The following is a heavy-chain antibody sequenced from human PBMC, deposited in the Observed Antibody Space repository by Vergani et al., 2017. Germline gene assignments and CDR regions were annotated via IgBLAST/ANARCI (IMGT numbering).Heavy chain of an antibody. CDR1: GFTFINAW. D-gene: IGHD4-17*01. J-gene: IGHJ4*02. CDR3: AKDTRRGGDYVSVEFDY. CDR2: IKSKTDGGTT. Sequence: EVQLVESGGGLVKPGGSLRLSCAASGFTFINAWMTWVRQAPGKGLEWVGRIKSKTDGGTTYYAAPVKGKFTISRDDSKNTLYLQMNSLRAEDMALYYCAKDTRRGGDYVSVEFDYWGQGTLVTVSS. V-gene: IGHV3-15*05.